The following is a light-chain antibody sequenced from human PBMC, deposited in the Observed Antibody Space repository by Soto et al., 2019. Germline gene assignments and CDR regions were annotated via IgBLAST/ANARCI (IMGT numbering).Light chain of an antibody. CDR1: QSISSW. CDR2: KAS. J-gene: IGKJ1*01. CDR3: QQCNSYPPT. Sequence: DLQMTQSPSTLSASVGDRVTITCRASQSISSWLAWYQQKPGKAPKVLIYKASNLQSGVPARCSGSGSGTDCTLTISSLQPDDFATYYCQQCNSYPPTFGQGTTVDIK. V-gene: IGKV1-5*03.